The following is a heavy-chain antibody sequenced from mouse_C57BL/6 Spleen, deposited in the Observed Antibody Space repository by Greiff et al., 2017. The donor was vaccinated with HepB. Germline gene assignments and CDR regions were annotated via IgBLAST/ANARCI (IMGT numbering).Heavy chain of an antibody. CDR3: ARSVYYDYNWYFDV. J-gene: IGHJ1*03. CDR2: INPNNGGT. V-gene: IGHV1-22*01. D-gene: IGHD2-4*01. Sequence: EVKLQESGPELVKPGASVKMSCKASGYTFTDYNMHWVKQSHGKSLEWIGYINPNNGGTSYNQKFKGKATLTVNKSSSTAYMELRSLTSEDSAVYYCARSVYYDYNWYFDVWGTGTTVTVSS. CDR1: GYTFTDYN.